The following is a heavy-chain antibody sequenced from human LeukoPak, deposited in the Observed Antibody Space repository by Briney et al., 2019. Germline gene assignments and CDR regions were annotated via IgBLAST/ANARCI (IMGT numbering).Heavy chain of an antibody. J-gene: IGHJ4*02. Sequence: GGPLRLSCAASGFTFRSYGVHWVRQAPGKGLEWVAVIWYDGSNKYYADSVKGRFTISRDNSKNTLYLQMNSLRAEDTAVYYCAKLSDSSGYYSALDYWGQGTLVTVSS. D-gene: IGHD3-22*01. V-gene: IGHV3-30*02. CDR2: IWYDGSNK. CDR1: GFTFRSYG. CDR3: AKLSDSSGYYSALDY.